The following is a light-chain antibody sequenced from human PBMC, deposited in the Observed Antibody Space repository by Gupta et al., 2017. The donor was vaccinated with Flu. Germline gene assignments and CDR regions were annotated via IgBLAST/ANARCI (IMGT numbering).Light chain of an antibody. CDR3: QQYNSWPPWR. J-gene: IGKJ1*01. V-gene: IGKV3-15*01. CDR1: ESVRSN. CDR2: DSS. Sequence: EIVLTQSPATLSVSPGEGATLSCRASESVRSNLAWYQQKPCQAPRLLIYDSSTSATDIPGRFSGSGSGKHVTLTISSRQNEDFAVYCCQQYNSWPPWRFGPGTQVEIK.